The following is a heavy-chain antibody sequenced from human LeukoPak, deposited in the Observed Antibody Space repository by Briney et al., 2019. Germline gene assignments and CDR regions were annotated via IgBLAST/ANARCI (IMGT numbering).Heavy chain of an antibody. J-gene: IGHJ4*02. V-gene: IGHV3-66*02. CDR1: GFTVSSNY. Sequence: GGSLRLSCAASGFTVSSNYMNWVRQAPGKGLEWVSVIYSGGTTYYADSVKGRFTISRDNSKNTLYLQMNSLRAEDTAVYYCATLFRFFEGVVWGQGTLVTVSS. CDR3: ATLFRFFEGVV. CDR2: IYSGGTT. D-gene: IGHD3-3*01.